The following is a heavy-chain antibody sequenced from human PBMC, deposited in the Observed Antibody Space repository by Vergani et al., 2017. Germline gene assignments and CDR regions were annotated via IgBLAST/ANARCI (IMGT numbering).Heavy chain of an antibody. D-gene: IGHD5-18*01. J-gene: IGHJ4*02. CDR3: ARDRIELWYEKPLDY. CDR1: GYTFTSYG. CDR2: ISAYNGNT. V-gene: IGHV1-18*04. Sequence: QVQLVQSGAEVKKPGASVKVSCKASGYTFTSYGISWVRQAPGQGLEWMGWISAYNGNTNYAQKLQGRVTMTTDTATSTAYMELRSLRSDDTDVYYCARDRIELWYEKPLDYWGQGTLVTVSS.